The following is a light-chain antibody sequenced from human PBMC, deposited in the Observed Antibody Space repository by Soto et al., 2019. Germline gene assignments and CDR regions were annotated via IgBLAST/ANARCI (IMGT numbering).Light chain of an antibody. V-gene: IGKV1-5*01. Sequence: DIQMAQSPSTLSASLGDRVTITCRASQSISSGLAWYRQKPGKAPKLLIYDASSLESGVPSRFSGSGSGTEFTLTISSLQPDDFATYYCQHYDSYPWTFGQGTKVDIK. CDR3: QHYDSYPWT. J-gene: IGKJ1*01. CDR2: DAS. CDR1: QSISSG.